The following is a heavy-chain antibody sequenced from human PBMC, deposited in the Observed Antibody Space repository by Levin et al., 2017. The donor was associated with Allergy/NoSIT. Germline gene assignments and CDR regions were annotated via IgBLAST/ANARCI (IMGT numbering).Heavy chain of an antibody. J-gene: IGHJ4*02. D-gene: IGHD7-27*01. CDR1: GFTFSNAW. Sequence: GGSLRLSCAVSGFTFSNAWVSWVRQAPGKGLEWVGRIISKTDGGTIDYAAPVKGRFTISRDDSKDTLYLQMNSLKTEDTAVYYCTTEGNWGFVYWGQGTLVTVSS. CDR3: TTEGNWGFVY. CDR2: IISKTDGGTI. V-gene: IGHV3-15*01.